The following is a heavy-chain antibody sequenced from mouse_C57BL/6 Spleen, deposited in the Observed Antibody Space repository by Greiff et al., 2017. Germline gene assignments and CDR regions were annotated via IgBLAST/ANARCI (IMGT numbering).Heavy chain of an antibody. CDR3: ERRGDEYGGYYFDL. CDR1: GYSFTGYY. V-gene: IGHV1-31*01. J-gene: IGHJ2*01. D-gene: IGHD5-2*01. CDR2: IYPYNGVS. Sequence: EVQVVESGPELVKPGASVKISCKASGYSFTGYYMHWVKQSHGNILDWIGYIYPYNGVSSYNQKFKGKATLTVVKSSSTAYMELRSLTSEDSAVYYCERRGDEYGGYYFDLWGRDTTLTVFS.